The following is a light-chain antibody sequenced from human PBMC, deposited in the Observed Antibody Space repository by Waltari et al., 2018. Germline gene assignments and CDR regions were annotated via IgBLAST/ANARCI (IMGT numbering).Light chain of an antibody. V-gene: IGKV1-33*01. Sequence: DIQMTQSPSSLSASVGDRVTITCQASQDISNYLNWYQQKPGKAPKLLIYDASNLETGVPSRFSGSGSGTDFTFTISSLQPEDIATYYCQQYDNSFGGGTK. CDR2: DAS. CDR1: QDISNY. J-gene: IGKJ4*01. CDR3: QQYDNS.